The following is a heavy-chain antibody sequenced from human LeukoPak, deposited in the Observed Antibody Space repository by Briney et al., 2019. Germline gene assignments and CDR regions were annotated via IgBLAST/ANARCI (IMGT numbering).Heavy chain of an antibody. CDR2: IYSGGNT. V-gene: IGHV3-53*01. CDR3: ARDLKHYYDSSGSG. Sequence: GGSLRLSCAASGFTVSNNYMNWVRQAPGKGLEWVSVIYSGGNTYYADSVKGRFTISRDNSKNTLYLQMNSLRAEDTAMYYCARDLKHYYDSSGSGWGQGTLVTVSS. J-gene: IGHJ4*02. D-gene: IGHD3-22*01. CDR1: GFTVSNNY.